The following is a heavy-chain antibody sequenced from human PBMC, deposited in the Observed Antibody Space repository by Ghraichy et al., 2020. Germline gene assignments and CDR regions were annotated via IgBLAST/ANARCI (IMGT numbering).Heavy chain of an antibody. CDR3: ATEPIAAGGFDI. CDR1: VGSISSGDYY. J-gene: IGHJ3*02. CDR2: IYHSGIT. Sequence: TLSLTCTVSVGSISSGDYYWSWIRQPPGKGLEWIWYIYHSGITYYNPSLKSRVTISVDTSKNQFSLKLSSVTAADTSVYYCATEPIAAGGFDIWGQGTMVTVSS. V-gene: IGHV4-30-4*01. D-gene: IGHD6-13*01.